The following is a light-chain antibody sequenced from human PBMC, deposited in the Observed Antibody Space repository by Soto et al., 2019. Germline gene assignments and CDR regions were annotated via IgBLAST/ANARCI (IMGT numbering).Light chain of an antibody. Sequence: DIQMTQSPSSLSASVGDRVTITCRASQSITTYLNWYQQKPGKAPKLVIYPSSSLQSGVPARFSGSGSGTDFTLTISSLEPEDFATYYCHQTDSSPHTFGPGTKVDIK. CDR3: HQTDSSPHT. V-gene: IGKV1-39*01. J-gene: IGKJ3*01. CDR2: PSS. CDR1: QSITTY.